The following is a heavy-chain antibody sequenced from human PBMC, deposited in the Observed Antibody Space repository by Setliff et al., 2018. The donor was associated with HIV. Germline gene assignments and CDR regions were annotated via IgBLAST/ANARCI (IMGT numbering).Heavy chain of an antibody. V-gene: IGHV4-34*01. D-gene: IGHD3-22*01. CDR2: INHSGST. Sequence: KPSETLSLTCAVYGGSFSGYYWSWIRQPPGKGLEWIGEINHSGSTNYNSALKNRLTISVDTSKNQFSLELSSVTAADTAVYYCASWVYYYDESRILREEGFVPWGQGTLVTVSS. J-gene: IGHJ5*02. CDR3: ASWVYYYDESRILREEGFVP. CDR1: GGSFSGYY.